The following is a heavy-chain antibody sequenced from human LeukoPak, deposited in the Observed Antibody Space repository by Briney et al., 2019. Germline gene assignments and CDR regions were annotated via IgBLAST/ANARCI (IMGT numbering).Heavy chain of an antibody. CDR1: GVSISSGSYY. J-gene: IGHJ4*02. D-gene: IGHD5-12*01. Sequence: PSETLSLTCTVSGVSISSGSYYWSWIRQPAGKGLEWIGRIYTSGSTNYNPSLKSRVTISVDTSKNQFSLKLSSVTAADTAVYYCARVNSGYEGVDYWGQGTLVTVSS. CDR2: IYTSGST. CDR3: ARVNSGYEGVDY. V-gene: IGHV4-61*02.